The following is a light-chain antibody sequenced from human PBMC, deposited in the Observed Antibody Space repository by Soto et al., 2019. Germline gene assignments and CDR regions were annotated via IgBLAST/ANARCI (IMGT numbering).Light chain of an antibody. CDR2: AVS. J-gene: IGLJ3*02. Sequence: QSVLTQPPSVSGAPGQRVIISCTGSSSNIGGGYDVHWYQQLPGTVPKLLIYAVSDRPSGVPDRFSGSKSGTSASLAITGLQADDEADYYCQSYDSSLSGGVFGGGTKVTVL. CDR1: SSNIGGGYD. V-gene: IGLV1-40*01. CDR3: QSYDSSLSGGV.